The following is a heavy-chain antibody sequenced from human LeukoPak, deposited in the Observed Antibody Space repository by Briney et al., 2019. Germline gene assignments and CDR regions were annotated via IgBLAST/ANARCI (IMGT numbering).Heavy chain of an antibody. Sequence: ASVKVSCKASGYTFTGYYMHWVRQAPGQGLEWMGWINPNSGGTNYAQKFQGRVTITRDMSTSTAYMELSSLRSEDTAVYYCAALPGYDSSGYYPYWGQGTLVTVSS. CDR3: AALPGYDSSGYYPY. J-gene: IGHJ4*02. D-gene: IGHD3-22*01. CDR1: GYTFTGYY. CDR2: INPNSGGT. V-gene: IGHV1-2*02.